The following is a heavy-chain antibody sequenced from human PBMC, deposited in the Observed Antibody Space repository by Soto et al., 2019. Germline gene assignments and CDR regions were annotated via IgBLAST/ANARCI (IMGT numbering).Heavy chain of an antibody. CDR1: GGTFSSYA. CDR3: ARGQTSSLYSSRIDAFDI. Sequence: QVQLVQSGAEVKKPGSSVKVSCKASGGTFSSYAISWVRQAPGQGLEWMGGIIPIFGTANYAQKFQGRVTITADKSTSTAYMELSSVRSEDTAVYYCARGQTSSLYSSRIDAFDIWGQGTMVTVSS. J-gene: IGHJ3*02. D-gene: IGHD6-13*01. V-gene: IGHV1-69*06. CDR2: IIPIFGTA.